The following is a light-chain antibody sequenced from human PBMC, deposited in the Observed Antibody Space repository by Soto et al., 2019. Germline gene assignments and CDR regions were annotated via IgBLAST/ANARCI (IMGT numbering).Light chain of an antibody. V-gene: IGKV1-5*01. CDR3: QQYNGYSQT. CDR1: QRISNF. CDR2: DAS. J-gene: IGKJ1*01. Sequence: DIQMTQSPSTLSASVGDRVTIACRASQRISNFLAWYQQKPGKAPHLLIYDASSLESGVPSRLSGSGSGTEFTLTISSLQPDDFATYYCQQYNGYSQTFGQGTKVDI.